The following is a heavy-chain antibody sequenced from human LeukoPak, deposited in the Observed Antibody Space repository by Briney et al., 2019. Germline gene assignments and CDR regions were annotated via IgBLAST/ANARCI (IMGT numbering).Heavy chain of an antibody. CDR3: AKSYDSSGYYNYFDY. D-gene: IGHD3-22*01. CDR1: GFTFSSYA. V-gene: IGHV3-23*01. CDR2: ISGSGGST. Sequence: GGSLRLSCAASGFTFSSYAMSWVRQAPGKGLEWVSAISGSGGSTYCADSVKGRFTISRDNSKNTLYLQMNSLRAEDTAVYYCAKSYDSSGYYNYFDYWGQGTLVTVSS. J-gene: IGHJ4*02.